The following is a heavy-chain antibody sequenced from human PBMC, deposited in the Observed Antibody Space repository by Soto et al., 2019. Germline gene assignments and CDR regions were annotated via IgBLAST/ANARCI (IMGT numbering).Heavy chain of an antibody. J-gene: IGHJ4*02. V-gene: IGHV3-30*18. CDR2: ISYDGSNK. D-gene: IGHD2-8*01. Sequence: PGGSLRLSCAASGFTFSSYGMHWVRQAPGKGLEWVAVISYDGSNKYYADSVKGRFTISRDNSKNTLYLQMNSLRAEDTAVYYCAKAMYPSFDYWGQGTLVTVSS. CDR3: AKAMYPSFDY. CDR1: GFTFSSYG.